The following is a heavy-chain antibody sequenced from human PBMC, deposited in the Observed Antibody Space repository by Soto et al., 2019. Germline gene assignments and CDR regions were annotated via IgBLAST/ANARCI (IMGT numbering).Heavy chain of an antibody. D-gene: IGHD2-15*01. J-gene: IGHJ6*02. Sequence: GGSLRLSCAASGFTFSSYAMSWVRQAPGKGLEWVSAISGSGGSTYYADSVKGRFTISRDNSKNTLYLQMNSLRAEDTAVYYCARHGVVVVAATPRDYYYGMDVWGQGTTVTVSS. V-gene: IGHV3-23*01. CDR2: ISGSGGST. CDR3: ARHGVVVVAATPRDYYYGMDV. CDR1: GFTFSSYA.